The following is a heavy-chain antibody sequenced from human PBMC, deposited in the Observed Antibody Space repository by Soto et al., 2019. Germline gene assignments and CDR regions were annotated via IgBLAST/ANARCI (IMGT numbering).Heavy chain of an antibody. CDR1: GGSISSYY. CDR2: IYYSGST. CDR3: ARGRGGWFINQLLNAFDI. V-gene: IGHV4-59*01. D-gene: IGHD2-2*01. J-gene: IGHJ3*02. Sequence: QVQLQESGPGLVKPSETLSLTCTVSGGSISSYYWSWIRQPPGKGLEWIGYIYYSGSTNYNPSLRGGVTRSVDTSKNQFSLKLSSVTAADTAVYYCARGRGGWFINQLLNAFDIWGQGTMVTVSS.